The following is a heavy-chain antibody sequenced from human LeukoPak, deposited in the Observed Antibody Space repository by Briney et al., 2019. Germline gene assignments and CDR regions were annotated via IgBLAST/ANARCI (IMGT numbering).Heavy chain of an antibody. D-gene: IGHD3-10*01. CDR2: INTNGGST. CDR3: EKDFEGSRSYHCPFDY. CDR1: GFTFTNYA. V-gene: IGHV3-23*01. Sequence: TGGSLRLSCAASGFTFTNYAMSWVRQTPGKGLQWVSAINTNGGSTYYADSVKGRFTISRDNSKNTVYLQLNSLRPEDTAVYYCEKDFEGSRSYHCPFDYWGQGNLVIVSS. J-gene: IGHJ4*02.